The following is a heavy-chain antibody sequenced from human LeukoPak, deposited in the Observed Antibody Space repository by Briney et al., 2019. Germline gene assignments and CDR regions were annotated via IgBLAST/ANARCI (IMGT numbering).Heavy chain of an antibody. CDR1: GYTFTGYY. Sequence: ASVKISCKASGYTFTGYYMHWVRQAPGQGIEWMGWINPNSGGTNYAQKFQGRVTMTRDTSISTAYMELRSLRSDDTAVYYCARVFSNWFDPWGQGTLVTVSS. J-gene: IGHJ5*02. CDR2: INPNSGGT. V-gene: IGHV1-2*02. CDR3: ARVFSNWFDP.